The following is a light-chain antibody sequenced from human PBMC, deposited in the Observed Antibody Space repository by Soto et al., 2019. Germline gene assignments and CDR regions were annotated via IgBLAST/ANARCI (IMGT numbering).Light chain of an antibody. CDR1: QTVSSS. CDR3: QQYGSSSIT. V-gene: IGKV3-20*01. J-gene: IGKJ5*01. CDR2: GAS. Sequence: EIVMTQSPGTLSVSPGERATLSCRASQTVSSSLAWYQQKPGQAPRLLIYGASSRATGIPDRFSGSGSGTDFTLTISRLEPEDFAVYYCQQYGSSSITFGQGTRLEI.